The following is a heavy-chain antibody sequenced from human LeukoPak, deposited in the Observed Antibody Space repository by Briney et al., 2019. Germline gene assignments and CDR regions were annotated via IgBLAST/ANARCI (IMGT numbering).Heavy chain of an antibody. V-gene: IGHV3-7*01. Sequence: GGSLRLSCAASAFTFSRYWMTWVRQTPGKGLEWVANIKEDGSEKYYVDSVKGRFSISRDNTKNSLYLQMNSLRAEDTAVYYCARGGYTSSWYISRDYWGQGTLVTDSS. CDR3: ARGGYTSSWYISRDY. D-gene: IGHD6-13*01. CDR1: AFTFSRYW. J-gene: IGHJ4*02. CDR2: IKEDGSEK.